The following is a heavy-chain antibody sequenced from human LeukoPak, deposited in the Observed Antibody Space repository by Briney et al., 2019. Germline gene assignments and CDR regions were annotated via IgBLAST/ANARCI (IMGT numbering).Heavy chain of an antibody. V-gene: IGHV4-30-4*01. J-gene: IGHJ6*03. D-gene: IGHD4/OR15-4a*01. CDR3: ARESRDSTGHPLWWPNSQRYYFYYIDV. CDR2: IDHSGTT. CDR1: GASISNGDYY. Sequence: PSETLSLTCTVSGASISNGDYYWNWIRQSPGKGLEWIGYIDHSGTTYSNPSLKSRISISKDTSKNLFSLRVNSVTAADTAFYFCARESRDSTGHPLWWPNSQRYYFYYIDVWGKGTTVTVSS.